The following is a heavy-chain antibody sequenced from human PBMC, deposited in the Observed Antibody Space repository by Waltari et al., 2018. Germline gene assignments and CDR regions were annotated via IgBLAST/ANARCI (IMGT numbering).Heavy chain of an antibody. J-gene: IGHJ3*02. Sequence: QVQLVESGGGVVQPGGSLRLSCAASGFTFSSYGMHWVRQAPGKGLEWVAVIRYDGSNKYYADSVKGRFTISRDNSKNTLYLQMNSLRAEDTAVYYCAKDRLGGSYYVDAFDIWGQGTMVTVSS. D-gene: IGHD1-26*01. CDR2: IRYDGSNK. V-gene: IGHV3-30*02. CDR1: GFTFSSYG. CDR3: AKDRLGGSYYVDAFDI.